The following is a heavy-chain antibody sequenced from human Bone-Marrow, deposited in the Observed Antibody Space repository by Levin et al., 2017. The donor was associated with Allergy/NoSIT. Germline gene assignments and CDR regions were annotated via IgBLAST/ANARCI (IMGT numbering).Heavy chain of an antibody. V-gene: IGHV1-2*06. CDR3: ARDHGNPYYYYWYGLDA. J-gene: IGHJ6*02. CDR1: GYTFPNYH. Sequence: ESLKISCTASGYTFPNYHVHWVRHAPGQGLEWMGRINPKSGDTKYAPKFQGRVTMTRDTSINTVYMQLSGLRSDDTATYYCARDHGNPYYYYWYGLDAWGQGTTVTVSS. CDR2: INPKSGDT. D-gene: IGHD4-23*01.